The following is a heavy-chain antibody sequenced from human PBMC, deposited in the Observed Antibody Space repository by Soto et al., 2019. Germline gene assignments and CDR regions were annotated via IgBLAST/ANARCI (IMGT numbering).Heavy chain of an antibody. CDR2: IYYSGST. V-gene: IGHV4-59*01. Sequence: QVQLQESGPGLVKPSETLSLTCTVSGGSISSYYCSWIRHPPGKGLEWIGYIYYSGSTNSNPSLKSRVIRSVDTSKNQFSLKLSSVTAADTAVSYCARRWGPTFDFWGQGTLVTVSS. J-gene: IGHJ4*02. CDR1: GGSISSYY. CDR3: ARRWGPTFDF. D-gene: IGHD1-26*01.